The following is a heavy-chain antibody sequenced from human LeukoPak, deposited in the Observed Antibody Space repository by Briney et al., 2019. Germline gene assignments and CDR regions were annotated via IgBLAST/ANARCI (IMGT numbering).Heavy chain of an antibody. CDR3: ARAKYSSSWHYYYYMDV. V-gene: IGHV4-38-2*02. CDR2: INHSGST. CDR1: GYSISSGYY. J-gene: IGHJ6*03. D-gene: IGHD6-13*01. Sequence: SETLSLTCTVSGYSISSGYYWGWIRQPPGKGLEWIGEINHSGSTNYNPSLKSRVTISVDTSKNQFSLKLSSVTAADTAVYYCARAKYSSSWHYYYYMDVWGKGTTVTVSS.